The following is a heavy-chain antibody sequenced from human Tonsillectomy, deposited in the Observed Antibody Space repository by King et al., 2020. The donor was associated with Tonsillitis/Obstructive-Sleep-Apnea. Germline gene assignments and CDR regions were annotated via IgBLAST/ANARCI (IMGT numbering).Heavy chain of an antibody. CDR1: GFTFSDAW. D-gene: IGHD1-26*01. J-gene: IGHJ4*02. CDR3: TTDEWV. Sequence: VQLVESGGGLVKPGESLRLSCAASGFTFSDAWMSWVRQAPGMGLEWVGGIKSKTDGGTIDYAAPVKGRFSISRDDSKITLYLQMNSLKTEDTAVYYCTTDEWVWGQGTLVTVSS. CDR2: IKSKTDGGTI. V-gene: IGHV3-15*01.